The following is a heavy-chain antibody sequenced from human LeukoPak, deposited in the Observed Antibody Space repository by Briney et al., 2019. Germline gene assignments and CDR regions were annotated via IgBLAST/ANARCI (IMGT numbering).Heavy chain of an antibody. CDR2: MNPNSGNT. Sequence: ASVKVSCKASGYTFTSYDINWVRQATGQGLEWMGWMNPNSGNTGYAQKFQGRVTMTRNTSISTAYMELSSLRSEDTAVYYCARGRKWELLLSIYYFDYWGQGTLVTVSS. CDR1: GYTFTSYD. V-gene: IGHV1-8*02. CDR3: ARGRKWELLLSIYYFDY. D-gene: IGHD1-26*01. J-gene: IGHJ4*02.